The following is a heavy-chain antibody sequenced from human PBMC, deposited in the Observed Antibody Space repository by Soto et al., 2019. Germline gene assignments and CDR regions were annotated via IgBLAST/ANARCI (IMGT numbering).Heavy chain of an antibody. CDR3: ARAPFYYDSSGYYGY. CDR1: GFTFSSYS. CDR2: ISSSSSYI. Sequence: GGSLRLSCAASGFTFSSYSMNWVRQAPGKGLEWVSSISSSSSYIYYADSVKGRFTISRDNAKNSLYLQMNSLRAEDTAVYYCARAPFYYDSSGYYGYWGQGTLVTVSS. V-gene: IGHV3-21*01. J-gene: IGHJ4*02. D-gene: IGHD3-22*01.